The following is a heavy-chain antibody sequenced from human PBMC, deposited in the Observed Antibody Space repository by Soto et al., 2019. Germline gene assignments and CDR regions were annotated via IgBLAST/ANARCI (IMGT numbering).Heavy chain of an antibody. V-gene: IGHV1-58*01. Sequence: ASVKVSCEASGFTFTSSAVQWVRQARGQRLEWIGWIVVGSGNTNYAQKFQERVTITRDMSTSTAYMELSSLRSDDTAVYYCESRNWGDSFDVWGQGTMVTVSS. D-gene: IGHD7-27*01. CDR2: IVVGSGNT. CDR1: GFTFTSSA. CDR3: ESRNWGDSFDV. J-gene: IGHJ3*01.